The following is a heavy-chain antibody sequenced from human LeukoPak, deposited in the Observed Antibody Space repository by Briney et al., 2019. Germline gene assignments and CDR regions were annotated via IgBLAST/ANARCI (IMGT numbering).Heavy chain of an antibody. D-gene: IGHD3-22*01. CDR3: ITFSMIVVVITD. Sequence: RGSLRLSCAASGFTFSNAWMSWVRQAPGEGLEWVGRIKSKTDGGTRDYAAPVKGRFTISRDDSKNTLYLQMNSLKTEDTAVYYCITFSMIVVVITDWGQGTLVTVSS. CDR2: IKSKTDGGTR. V-gene: IGHV3-15*01. CDR1: GFTFSNAW. J-gene: IGHJ4*02.